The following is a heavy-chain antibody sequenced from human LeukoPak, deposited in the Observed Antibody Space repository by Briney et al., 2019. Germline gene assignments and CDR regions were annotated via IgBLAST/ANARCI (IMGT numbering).Heavy chain of an antibody. J-gene: IGHJ4*02. D-gene: IGHD6-13*01. Sequence: ASVKVSCKVSGYTLTELSMHWVRQASGKGLERMGGFDPEDGETIYAQKFQGRVTMTEDTSTDTTYMDLSSLRSEDTAVYYCATAGKSQDALPLAAPDVDSWGQGTLVTVSS. CDR3: ATAGKSQDALPLAAPDVDS. CDR2: FDPEDGET. CDR1: GYTLTELS. V-gene: IGHV1-24*01.